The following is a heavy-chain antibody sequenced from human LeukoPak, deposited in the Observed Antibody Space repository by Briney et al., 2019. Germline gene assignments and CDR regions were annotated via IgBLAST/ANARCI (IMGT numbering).Heavy chain of an antibody. CDR3: ASQYCSNTSCYTFLDY. V-gene: IGHV4-34*01. D-gene: IGHD2-2*02. CDR1: GESFSGYY. CDR2: ITHSGST. Sequence: SETLSLTCAVCGESFSGYYWSWIRQPPGKGLEWIGEITHSGSTNYNPSLKSRVAMSVDTSKNQFSLKLNSVTAADTAVYYCASQYCSNTSCYTFLDYWGQGALVTVSS. J-gene: IGHJ4*02.